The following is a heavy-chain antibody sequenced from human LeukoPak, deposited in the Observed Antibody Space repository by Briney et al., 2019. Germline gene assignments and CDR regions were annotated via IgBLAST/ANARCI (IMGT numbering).Heavy chain of an antibody. V-gene: IGHV4-39*01. CDR2: IYYSGST. D-gene: IGHD3-10*01. J-gene: IGHJ4*02. Sequence: PSETLSLTCTVSGGSISSSSYYWGWIRQPPGKGLEWIGSIYYSGSTYYNPSLKSRVTISVDTSKNQFSLKLSSVTAADTAVYYCARTFGEFRPPRVPYFDYWGQGTLVTVSS. CDR1: GGSISSSSYY. CDR3: ARTFGEFRPPRVPYFDY.